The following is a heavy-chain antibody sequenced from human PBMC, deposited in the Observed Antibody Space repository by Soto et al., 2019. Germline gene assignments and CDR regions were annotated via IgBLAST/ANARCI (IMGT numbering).Heavy chain of an antibody. CDR2: IYYSGTA. V-gene: IGHV4-59*01. CDR1: GGSISTYY. D-gene: IGHD1-1*01. J-gene: IGHJ5*01. Sequence: QVQLRESGPGLVKSSETLSLTCTVSGGSISTYYWSWVRQPPGKGLEWIGYIYYSGTATYNPSLRSRVTISVDTSKNQFSLRLSSVTASDTAVYYCARDASGTTSLLVSWGQGTLVTVSS. CDR3: ARDASGTTSLLVS.